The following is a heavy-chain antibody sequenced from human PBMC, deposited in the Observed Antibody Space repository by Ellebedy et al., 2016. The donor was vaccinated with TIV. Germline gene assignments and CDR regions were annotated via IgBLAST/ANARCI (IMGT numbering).Heavy chain of an antibody. CDR2: IYQDGSDQ. CDR1: GFSFRSYW. J-gene: IGHJ5*01. D-gene: IGHD4-17*01. CDR3: ARRGSYGDYAVQVNSWFDS. V-gene: IGHV3-7*01. Sequence: GESLKISCAASGFSFRSYWMSWVRQAPGKGLEWVANIYQDGSDQYYVDSVKGRFTISRDNANKLLFLQMNSLRVEDTAVYYCARRGSYGDYAVQVNSWFDSWGRGTLVSVSS.